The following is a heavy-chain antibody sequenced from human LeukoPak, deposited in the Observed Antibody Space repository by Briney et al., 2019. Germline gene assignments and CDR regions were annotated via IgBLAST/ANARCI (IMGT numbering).Heavy chain of an antibody. D-gene: IGHD6-19*01. Sequence: SETLSLTCAVSGYSISSGYYWGWIRQPPGKGLEWIGYIYYSGSTNYNPSLKSRVTISVDTSKNQFSLKLSSVTAADTAVYYCARAPKAVAGLPTYYFDYWGQGTLVTVSS. J-gene: IGHJ4*02. V-gene: IGHV4-38-2*01. CDR2: IYYSGST. CDR1: GYSISSGYY. CDR3: ARAPKAVAGLPTYYFDY.